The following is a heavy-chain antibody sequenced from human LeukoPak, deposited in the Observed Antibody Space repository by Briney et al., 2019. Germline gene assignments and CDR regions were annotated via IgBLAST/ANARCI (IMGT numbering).Heavy chain of an antibody. Sequence: PSETLSLTCTVSGGSISSYYWSWIRQPPGKGLEWVGYIYYGGSTNYNPSLKSRVTISVDTSKNQFSLKLSSVTAADTAVYYCARGGSSGYSPWWYFDLWGRGTLVTVSS. D-gene: IGHD3-22*01. CDR1: GGSISSYY. CDR2: IYYGGST. CDR3: ARGGSSGYSPWWYFDL. V-gene: IGHV4-59*01. J-gene: IGHJ2*01.